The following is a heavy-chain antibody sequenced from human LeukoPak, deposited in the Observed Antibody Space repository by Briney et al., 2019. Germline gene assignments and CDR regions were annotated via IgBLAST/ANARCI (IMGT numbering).Heavy chain of an antibody. Sequence: GPLRLSYAASGFTVSSNYKSWVRQAPGKGLEWISVIYSGGSTYYADSVKGRFTISRDNSRNTLYLQMNSLRAEDTAVYYCARDPGGSCKGYFDHLGQGTLVTVSS. CDR1: GFTVSSNY. CDR2: IYSGGST. CDR3: ARDPGGSCKGYFDH. J-gene: IGHJ4*02. D-gene: IGHD2-15*01. V-gene: IGHV3-53*01.